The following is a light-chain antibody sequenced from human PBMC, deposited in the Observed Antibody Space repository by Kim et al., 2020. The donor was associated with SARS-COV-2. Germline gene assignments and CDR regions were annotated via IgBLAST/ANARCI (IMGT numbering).Light chain of an antibody. V-gene: IGLV1-51*01. J-gene: IGLJ2*01. Sequence: QSVLTQPPSVSAAPGQRVTISCSGSSSNIGSHYVSWYQHLPGTAPKLLIYDNGKRPSGIPDRFSGSKSGATATLRITGLQTGDEADYYCGTWDSSLHVVFGGGTQLTVL. CDR2: DNG. CDR1: SSNIGSHY. CDR3: GTWDSSLHVV.